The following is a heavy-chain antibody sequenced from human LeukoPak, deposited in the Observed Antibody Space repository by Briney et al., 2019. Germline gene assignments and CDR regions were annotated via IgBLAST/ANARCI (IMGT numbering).Heavy chain of an antibody. D-gene: IGHD4-17*01. CDR2: ISTYNGNT. V-gene: IGHV1-18*01. Sequence: ASVKVSCKASGYTFTSYGITWVRQAPGQGLEWMGWISTYNGNTNNAQKLQGRVTMTTDTSTSTAYMELRSLRSDDTAVYYCARDLSLGRHEYGEPFDYWGQGTLVTVSS. J-gene: IGHJ4*02. CDR3: ARDLSLGRHEYGEPFDY. CDR1: GYTFTSYG.